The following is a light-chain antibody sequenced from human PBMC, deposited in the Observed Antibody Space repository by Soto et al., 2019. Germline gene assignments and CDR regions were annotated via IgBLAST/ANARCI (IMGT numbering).Light chain of an antibody. CDR3: SSFRSSSTLPYV. V-gene: IGLV2-14*01. CDR1: GSDVGGYDY. CDR2: EVT. Sequence: QSVLTQPASVSGSPGQSITISCTGTGSDVGGYDYVSWYQQYPDKAPKLIIYEVTNRPSGVSNRFSGSKSGNTASLSISGLRAEDEADYYCSSFRSSSTLPYVFGTGTKVTV. J-gene: IGLJ1*01.